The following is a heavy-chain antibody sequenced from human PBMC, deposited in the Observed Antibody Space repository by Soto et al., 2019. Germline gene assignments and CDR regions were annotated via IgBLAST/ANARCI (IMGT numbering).Heavy chain of an antibody. D-gene: IGHD4-4*01. CDR1: VFTFSSYW. Sequence: GGLLRLSCAASVFTFSSYWMSWVRQAPGKGLEWVANIKQDGSEKYYVDSVKGRFTISRDNAKNSLYLQMNSLRAEDTAVYYCATGGRGYSIHAGPHYYYYGMVVSGQGTTVT. CDR3: ATGGRGYSIHAGPHYYYYGMVV. V-gene: IGHV3-7*01. J-gene: IGHJ6*02. CDR2: IKQDGSEK.